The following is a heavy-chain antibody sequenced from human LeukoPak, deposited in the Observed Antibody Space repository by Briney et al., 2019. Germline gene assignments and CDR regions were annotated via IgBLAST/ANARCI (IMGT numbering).Heavy chain of an antibody. CDR3: ARVKGSGWYEVDY. V-gene: IGHV3-48*03. Sequence: QPGGSLRLSCAASGXSFSSYEMNWVRQAPGKGLEWVSYISSGGTTLYYADSVKGRFTISRDNVKNPLYLQMNSLSAEDTGVYYCARVKGSGWYEVDYWGQGTLVTVSS. J-gene: IGHJ4*02. D-gene: IGHD6-19*01. CDR1: GXSFSSYE. CDR2: ISSGGTTL.